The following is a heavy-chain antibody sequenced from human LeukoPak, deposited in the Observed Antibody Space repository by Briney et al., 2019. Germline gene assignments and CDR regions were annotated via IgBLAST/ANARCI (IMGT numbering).Heavy chain of an antibody. J-gene: IGHJ4*02. V-gene: IGHV3-21*05. CDR3: ARASSSSDIPIDY. D-gene: IGHD6-13*01. CDR2: ISSSSSYI. CDR1: GFTFSSYS. Sequence: PGGSLRLSCAASGFTFSSYSMNWVRQAPGKGLEWVSYISSSSSYIYYADSVKGRFTISRDNAKNSLYLQMNSLRAEDTAVYYCARASSSSDIPIDYWGQGTLVTVSS.